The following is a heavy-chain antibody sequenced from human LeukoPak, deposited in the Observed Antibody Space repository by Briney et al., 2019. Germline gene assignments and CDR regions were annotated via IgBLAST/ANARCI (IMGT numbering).Heavy chain of an antibody. D-gene: IGHD3-16*01. CDR3: ASDTFGGVIGFDP. J-gene: IGHJ5*02. CDR2: INLNSGGT. Sequence: GASVKVSCKASGYTFTGYYMHWVRQAPGQGLEWMGWINLNSGGTNYAQKFQGRVTMTRDTSISTAYMELSRLRSDDTAVYYCASDTFGGVIGFDPWGQGTLVTVSS. V-gene: IGHV1-2*02. CDR1: GYTFTGYY.